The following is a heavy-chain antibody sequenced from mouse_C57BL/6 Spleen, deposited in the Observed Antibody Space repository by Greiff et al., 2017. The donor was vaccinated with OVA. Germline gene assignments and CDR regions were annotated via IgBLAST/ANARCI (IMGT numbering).Heavy chain of an antibody. J-gene: IGHJ2*01. CDR2: ISYSGST. D-gene: IGHD2-4*01. CDR3: ERSPYDSYFDY. Sequence: EMKLVESGPGLAKPSQTLSLTCSVTGYSITSDYWNWIRKFPGNKLEYMGYISYSGSTYYNPSLISRISITRDTSKNQYYLQLNSVTTEETATNYCERSPYDSYFDYWGQGTTLTVSS. V-gene: IGHV3-8*01. CDR1: GYSITSDY.